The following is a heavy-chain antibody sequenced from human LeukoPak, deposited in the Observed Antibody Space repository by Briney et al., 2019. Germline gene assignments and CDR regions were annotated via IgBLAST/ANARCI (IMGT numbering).Heavy chain of an antibody. CDR3: ARGFSSSWSYFEN. J-gene: IGHJ4*02. Sequence: SVKVSCKASGGTFRSKAINWVRQAPGQGLEWMGGIIPILNTSIYAQKFQGRVTFMTDESATTADMELRSLRSEDTAVYFCARGFSSSWSYFENWGRGTLVSVSS. CDR1: GGTFRSKA. V-gene: IGHV1-69*05. D-gene: IGHD6-13*01. CDR2: IIPILNTS.